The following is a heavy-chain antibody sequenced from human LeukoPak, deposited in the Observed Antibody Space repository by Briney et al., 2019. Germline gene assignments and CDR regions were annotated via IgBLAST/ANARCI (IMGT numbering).Heavy chain of an antibody. CDR2: IKTKTDGATT. J-gene: IGHJ4*02. CDR1: GFTFSDVW. V-gene: IGHV3-15*01. Sequence: GESLTLSCAASGFTFSDVWMTWVRQAPGRGLEWVGRIKTKTDGATTDYAAPVKGRFTILRDDSANMLYLQMTSLRTEDTALYYCTTATELIVATIPDNWGQGTLVTVSS. D-gene: IGHD5-12*01. CDR3: TTATELIVATIPDN.